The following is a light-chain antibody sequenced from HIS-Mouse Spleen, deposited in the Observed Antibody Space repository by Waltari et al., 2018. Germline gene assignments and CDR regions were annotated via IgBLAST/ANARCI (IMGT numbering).Light chain of an antibody. J-gene: IGLJ2*01. V-gene: IGLV3-10*01. CDR2: EDS. CDR3: YSTDSSGNHRV. Sequence: SYELTQPPSVSVSPGQTARITCPGAALPKKYAYWYQQKPGQAPVLVIYEDSKRPSGIPERFSGSSSGTMATLTISGAQVEDEADYYCYSTDSSGNHRVFGGGTKLTVL. CDR1: ALPKKY.